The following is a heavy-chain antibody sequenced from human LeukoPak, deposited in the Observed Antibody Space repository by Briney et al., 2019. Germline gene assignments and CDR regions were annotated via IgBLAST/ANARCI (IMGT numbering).Heavy chain of an antibody. CDR1: GYTFTGYY. Sequence: GASVKVSCKASGYTFTGYYMHWVRQAPGQGLEWMGRINPNSGGTNYAQKFQGRVTMTRDTSISTAYMELSRLRSDDTAVYYCARDDFWSGYKNLNWFDPWGRGTLVTVSS. V-gene: IGHV1-2*06. CDR3: ARDDFWSGYKNLNWFDP. D-gene: IGHD3-3*01. CDR2: INPNSGGT. J-gene: IGHJ5*02.